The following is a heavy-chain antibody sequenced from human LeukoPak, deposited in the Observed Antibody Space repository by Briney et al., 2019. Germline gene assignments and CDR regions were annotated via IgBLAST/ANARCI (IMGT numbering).Heavy chain of an antibody. V-gene: IGHV1-18*01. D-gene: IGHD2-15*01. CDR1: GYTFTSYG. CDR2: MSAYNGNT. CDR3: ARDSVVVAATSFDY. J-gene: IGHJ4*02. Sequence: ASVKVSFTSSGYTFTSYGISRVRQAPGQGLEWMGWMSAYNGNTNYAQKLQGRVTMTTDTPTSTAYMELRSRRSDDTAVYYCARDSVVVAATSFDYWGEGTLATVSS.